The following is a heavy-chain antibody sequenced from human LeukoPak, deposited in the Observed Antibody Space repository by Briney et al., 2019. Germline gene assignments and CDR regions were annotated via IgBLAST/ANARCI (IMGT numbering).Heavy chain of an antibody. Sequence: GGSLRLSCAASGFTFSSYAMSWVRQAPGKGLEWVSAISGSGGSTYYADSVKGRFTISRDNSKNTLYLQMNSLRAEDTAVYYCAKDNEGGWQWLAPTFDYWGQGTLVTVSS. D-gene: IGHD6-19*01. CDR3: AKDNEGGWQWLAPTFDY. CDR1: GFTFSSYA. CDR2: ISGSGGST. V-gene: IGHV3-23*01. J-gene: IGHJ4*02.